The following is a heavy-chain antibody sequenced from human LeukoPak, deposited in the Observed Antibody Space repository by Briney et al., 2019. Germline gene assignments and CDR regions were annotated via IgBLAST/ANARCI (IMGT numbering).Heavy chain of an antibody. V-gene: IGHV1-2*02. CDR2: MNPNSGDT. D-gene: IGHD2-2*01. J-gene: IGHJ4*02. Sequence: ASVKVSCKASGYTFTGYYIHWMRQAPGQGLEWMGWMNPNSGDTSYAQKFQGRVTITRDTPISTAYMELSRLRSDDTAVYYCSRRRIDCSSTSCYVDYWGQGTLVTVSS. CDR3: SRRRIDCSSTSCYVDY. CDR1: GYTFTGYY.